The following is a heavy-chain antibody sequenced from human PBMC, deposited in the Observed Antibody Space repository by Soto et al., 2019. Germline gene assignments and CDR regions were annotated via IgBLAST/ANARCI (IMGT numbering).Heavy chain of an antibody. CDR3: AKTGRDLSDSPNDY. Sequence: QVQLVESGGGVVQPGRSLRLSCEASRFSFSYYGMHWVRQAPGKGLEWVAVISFDGNTQYYADSVKGRFTISRDNSKDTLYLQMISLRRDDTAVYYWAKTGRDLSDSPNDYWGQGILVTVSS. J-gene: IGHJ4*02. V-gene: IGHV3-30*18. D-gene: IGHD2-21*02. CDR1: RFSFSYYG. CDR2: ISFDGNTQ.